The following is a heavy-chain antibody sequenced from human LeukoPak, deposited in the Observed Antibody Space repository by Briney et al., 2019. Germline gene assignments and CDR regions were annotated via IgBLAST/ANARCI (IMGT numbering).Heavy chain of an antibody. D-gene: IGHD1-1*01. CDR1: GYTFTGYY. J-gene: IGHJ4*02. CDR3: ARSTQWGETNLEYYFDY. CDR2: INPNSGGI. V-gene: IGHV1-2*02. Sequence: ASVKVSCKASGYTFTGYYMHWVRQAPGQGLEWMGWINPNSGGIDYAQNFQGRVTMTRDTSISTAYMELTRLRSDDTAVYYCARSTQWGETNLEYYFDYWGQGTLVTVSS.